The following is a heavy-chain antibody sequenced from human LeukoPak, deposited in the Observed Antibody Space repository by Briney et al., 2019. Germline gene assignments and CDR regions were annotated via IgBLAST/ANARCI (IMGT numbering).Heavy chain of an antibody. Sequence: GGSLRLSCAASGFTFSSYNMNWVRQAPGRGLEWVSSISSSNADSLKGRFTISRDNSKNTLYLQMNSLRVEDTAVYYCAKALGYSDYEWCFDYWGQGTLVTVSS. D-gene: IGHD5-12*01. CDR2: ISSS. CDR3: AKALGYSDYEWCFDY. J-gene: IGHJ4*02. CDR1: GFTFSSYN. V-gene: IGHV3-21*01.